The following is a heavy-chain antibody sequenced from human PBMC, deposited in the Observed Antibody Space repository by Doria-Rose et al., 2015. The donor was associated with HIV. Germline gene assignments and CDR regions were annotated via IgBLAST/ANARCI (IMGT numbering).Heavy chain of an antibody. CDR2: IWYDGSNE. D-gene: IGHD3-22*01. CDR1: GFTFSSYG. Sequence: LSCAASGFTFSSYGMHWVRQAPGKGLEWVAVIWYDGSNEFYADSVKGRFTISRDNSKNTLYLQMNSLRAEDTAVYYCARDRADYYDSSGSDAFDIWGQGTMVTVSS. V-gene: IGHV3-33*01. J-gene: IGHJ3*02. CDR3: ARDRADYYDSSGSDAFDI.